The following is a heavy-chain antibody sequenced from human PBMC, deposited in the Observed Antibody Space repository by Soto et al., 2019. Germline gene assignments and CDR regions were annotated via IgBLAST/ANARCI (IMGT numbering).Heavy chain of an antibody. V-gene: IGHV3-73*01. CDR3: TRPSHDTSSYFQHEAYYFDF. CDR2: IRNKTNSYET. CDR1: GFNLSNYA. Sequence: GGSLRLSCAASGFNLSNYAINWVRQAPGEGLEWVGRIRNKTNSYETAYSASVRGRFTISRDDSKNTAYLQMNSLKTEDTALYYCTRPSHDTSSYFQHEAYYFDFWGPGTLVTVPQ. J-gene: IGHJ4*02. D-gene: IGHD3-10*01.